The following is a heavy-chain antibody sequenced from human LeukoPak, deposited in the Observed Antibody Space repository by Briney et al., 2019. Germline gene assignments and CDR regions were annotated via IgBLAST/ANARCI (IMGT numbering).Heavy chain of an antibody. CDR3: ARDNMGDFWSGYSGHYFDY. D-gene: IGHD3-3*01. CDR2: ISYDGSNK. CDR1: GFTFSSYA. V-gene: IGHV3-30*01. Sequence: PGGFLRLSCAASGFTFSSYAMQWVRQAPGKGLERVAVISYDGSNKYYADSVKGRFPISRDNSKNTLDLQMNSLRAEDTAVYYCARDNMGDFWSGYSGHYFDYWGQGTLVTVSS. J-gene: IGHJ4*02.